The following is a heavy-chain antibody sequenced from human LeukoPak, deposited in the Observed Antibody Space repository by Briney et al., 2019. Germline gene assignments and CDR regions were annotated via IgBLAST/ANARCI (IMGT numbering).Heavy chain of an antibody. Sequence: GGSLRLSCAASGFSVSSDYMSWVRQAPGKGLEWVSVIYSGGTTYYGASVKGRFSISRDNSKNTVYLQMNSLRAEDTAVYYCARGKKASSGYYYPVDYWGQGTLVTVSS. CDR3: ARGKKASSGYYYPVDY. J-gene: IGHJ4*02. CDR1: GFSVSSDY. D-gene: IGHD3-22*01. V-gene: IGHV3-53*01. CDR2: IYSGGTT.